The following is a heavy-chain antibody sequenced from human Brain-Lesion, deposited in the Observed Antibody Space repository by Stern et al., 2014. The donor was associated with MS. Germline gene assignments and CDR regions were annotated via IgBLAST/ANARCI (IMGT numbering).Heavy chain of an antibody. V-gene: IGHV4-39*01. CDR2: ISYSGNT. Sequence: VQLLESGPGLVKPSETLSLTCTVAGGSVSSTSYAWAWIRQPPGKGLEWIGTISYSGNTYYSPSLKSRLTISLDTSKNQFSLQRSSVTAADTAVYYCAGEEDIRYCSGGSCTGNWFDPWGQGTLVTVSS. D-gene: IGHD2-15*01. CDR3: AGEEDIRYCSGGSCTGNWFDP. CDR1: GGSVSSTSYA. J-gene: IGHJ5*02.